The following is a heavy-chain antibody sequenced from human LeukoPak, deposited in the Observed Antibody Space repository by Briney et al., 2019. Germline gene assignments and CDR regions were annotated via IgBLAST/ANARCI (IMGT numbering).Heavy chain of an antibody. CDR1: DYTFTNYG. J-gene: IGHJ6*03. Sequence: GASVKVSCKASDYTFTNYGITWVRQAPGQGLEWMGGIIPIFGTANYAQKFQGRVTITADESTSTAYMELSSLRSEDTAVYYCARDPHVDTAMGWFPRNYYYYYMDVWGKGTTVTVSS. CDR2: IIPIFGTA. CDR3: ARDPHVDTAMGWFPRNYYYYYMDV. D-gene: IGHD5-18*01. V-gene: IGHV1-69*13.